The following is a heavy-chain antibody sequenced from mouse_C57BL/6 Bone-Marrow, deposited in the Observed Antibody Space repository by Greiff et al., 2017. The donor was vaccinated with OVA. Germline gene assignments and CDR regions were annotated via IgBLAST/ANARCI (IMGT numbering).Heavy chain of an antibody. J-gene: IGHJ2*01. CDR2: ISYDGSN. CDR3: ARGIVAKVYFDY. D-gene: IGHD1-1*01. V-gene: IGHV3-6*01. CDR1: GYSITSGYY. Sequence: DVKLQESGPGLVKPSQSLSLTCSVTGYSITSGYYWNWIRQFPGNKLEWMGYISYDGSNNYNPSLKNLISITRDTSKNQFFLKLNSVTTEDTATYYCARGIVAKVYFDYWGQGTTLTVSS.